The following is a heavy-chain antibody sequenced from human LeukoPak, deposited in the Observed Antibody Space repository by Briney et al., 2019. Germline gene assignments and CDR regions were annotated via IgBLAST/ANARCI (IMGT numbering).Heavy chain of an antibody. Sequence: GGSLRLSCAASGFTFDSFGMHWVRQAPGKGLEWVAVISYDGSNKYFADSVKGRFTISRDNSKNTLYLQMNSLRAEDTAVYYCAKDYDSSGLAAFDIWGQGTIVTVSS. CDR2: ISYDGSNK. CDR3: AKDYDSSGLAAFDI. J-gene: IGHJ3*02. V-gene: IGHV3-30*18. CDR1: GFTFDSFG. D-gene: IGHD3-22*01.